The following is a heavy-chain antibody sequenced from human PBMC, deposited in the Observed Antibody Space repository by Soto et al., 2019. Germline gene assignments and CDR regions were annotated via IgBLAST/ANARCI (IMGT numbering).Heavy chain of an antibody. D-gene: IGHD2-15*01. V-gene: IGHV3-74*01. J-gene: IGHJ6*02. CDR2: INSDGSST. CDR1: GFTFSSYW. Sequence: EVQLVESGGGLVQPGGSLRLSCAASGFTFSSYWMHWVRQAPGKGLVWVSRINSDGSSTSYADSVKGRLTISRDNAKNTLYLQMNSLRAEDTAVYYCARDFVVVAAGDGMDVWGQGTTVTVSS. CDR3: ARDFVVVAAGDGMDV.